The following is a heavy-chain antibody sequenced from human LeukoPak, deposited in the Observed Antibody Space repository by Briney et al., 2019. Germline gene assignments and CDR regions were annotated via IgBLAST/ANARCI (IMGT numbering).Heavy chain of an antibody. D-gene: IGHD1-26*01. CDR2: IRYDGSNK. Sequence: GGSLRLSCAASGFTFSSYGMHWVRQAPGKGLEWVAFIRYDGSNKYYADSVKGRFTISRDNSKNTLYLQMNSLRAEDTAVYYCTSSIVGATTVDYWGQGTLVTDSS. V-gene: IGHV3-30*02. CDR1: GFTFSSYG. J-gene: IGHJ4*02. CDR3: TSSIVGATTVDY.